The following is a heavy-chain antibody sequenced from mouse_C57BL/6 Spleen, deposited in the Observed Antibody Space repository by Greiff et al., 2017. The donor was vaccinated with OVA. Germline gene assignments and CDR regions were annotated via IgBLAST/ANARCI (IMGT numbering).Heavy chain of an antibody. CDR1: GFNIKDDY. D-gene: IGHD1-1*01. CDR3: TLLTTVVSPLFAY. Sequence: VQLQQSGAELVRPGASVKLSCTASGFNIKDDYMHWVKQRPEQGLEWIGWIDPENGDTEYASKFQGKATITADTSSNTAYLQLSSLTSEDTAVYYCTLLTTVVSPLFAYWGQGTLVTVSA. V-gene: IGHV14-4*01. J-gene: IGHJ3*01. CDR2: IDPENGDT.